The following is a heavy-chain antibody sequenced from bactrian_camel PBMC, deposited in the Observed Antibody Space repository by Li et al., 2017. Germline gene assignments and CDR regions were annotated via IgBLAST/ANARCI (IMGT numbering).Heavy chain of an antibody. CDR1: GYNPSTYC. CDR3: AAAGRGNRYDCILDTWLELLPMGY. J-gene: IGHJ6*01. D-gene: IGHD1*01. CDR2: FDSDGAT. Sequence: VQLVESGGGSVQAGGSLRLSCVASGYNPSTYCRGWFRQAPEKEREGVAGFDSDGATSYRDSVKGRFTISQDNAKKILYLQMNSLKPEDTAMYYCAAAGRGNRYDCILDTWLELLPMGYSGQGTQVTVS. V-gene: IGHV3S42*01.